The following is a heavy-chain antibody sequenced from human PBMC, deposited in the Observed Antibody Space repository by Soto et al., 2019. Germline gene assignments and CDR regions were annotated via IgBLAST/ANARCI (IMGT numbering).Heavy chain of an antibody. J-gene: IGHJ3*01. CDR2: ISMDGSDK. CDR1: GFTFNNYG. Sequence: QVQLVGSGGGVVQPGGSVRLSCAASGFTFNNYGIHWVRQAPGKGLEWVAAISMDGSDKYYADSVKGRLTISGDNSKNTVYLQMNSLRGEDTAVYYCAKDEGSAASHGIDWGQGTMVTVSS. CDR3: AKDEGSAASHGID. V-gene: IGHV3-30*18. D-gene: IGHD2-15*01.